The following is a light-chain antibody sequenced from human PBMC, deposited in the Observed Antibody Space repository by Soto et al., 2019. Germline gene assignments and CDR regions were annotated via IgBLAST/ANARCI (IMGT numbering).Light chain of an antibody. CDR2: GAS. CDR1: QSVSSSY. V-gene: IGKV3-20*01. Sequence: EIVLTQSPGTLSLSPGERATLSCRASQSVSSSYLAWYQQKPGQAPRLLIYGASSRATGIPDRFSGSGSGTDFTLTSSRLEPEDFAVYYCQQYGSSGTFGGGTKVEIK. CDR3: QQYGSSGT. J-gene: IGKJ4*01.